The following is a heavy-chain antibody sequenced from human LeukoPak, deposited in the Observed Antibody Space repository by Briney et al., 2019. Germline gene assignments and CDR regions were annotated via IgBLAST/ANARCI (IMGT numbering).Heavy chain of an antibody. J-gene: IGHJ3*02. Sequence: PGGSLRLSCAASGFTFSSYAMHWVREAPGKGLEWVAVISYDGSNKKYGDSVKGRFTISRDNSKNTLCLQMNSLRAEDTAVYYCASGTMIVVVITSLAFDIWGQGTMVTVSS. V-gene: IGHV3-30*04. CDR3: ASGTMIVVVITSLAFDI. CDR2: ISYDGSNK. D-gene: IGHD3-22*01. CDR1: GFTFSSYA.